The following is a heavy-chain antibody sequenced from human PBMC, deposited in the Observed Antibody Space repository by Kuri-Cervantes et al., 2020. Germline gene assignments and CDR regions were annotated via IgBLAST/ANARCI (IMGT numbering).Heavy chain of an antibody. CDR3: ARDPSNYGYYYYYMDV. Sequence: GGSLRLSCAASGFTFSNYALHWVRQAPGKGLEWVAVISYDGSNKYYADSVKGRFTISRDNAKNTLYLHMKSLRAEDTAVYYCARDPSNYGYYYYYMDVWGKGTTVTVSS. CDR2: ISYDGSNK. J-gene: IGHJ6*03. D-gene: IGHD3-10*01. CDR1: GFTFSNYA. V-gene: IGHV3-30*07.